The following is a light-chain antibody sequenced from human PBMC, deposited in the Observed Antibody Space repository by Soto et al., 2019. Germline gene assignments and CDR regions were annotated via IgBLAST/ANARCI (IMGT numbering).Light chain of an antibody. J-gene: IGKJ4*01. V-gene: IGKV3-11*01. Sequence: EIVLTQSPATPSLSPGARATLSCRASQSVSSYLAWYQQKPGQAPRLLIYDASNRATGIPPRFSGSGSGTDFTLTISSLEPEDFAVYYCQQRRNWPALTFGGRTKVEIK. CDR1: QSVSSY. CDR3: QQRRNWPALT. CDR2: DAS.